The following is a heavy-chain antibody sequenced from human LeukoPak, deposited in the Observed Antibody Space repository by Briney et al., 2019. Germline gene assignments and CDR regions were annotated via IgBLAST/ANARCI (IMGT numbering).Heavy chain of an antibody. Sequence: GGSLRLSCATSGFSFSGYWMTWVRQAPGKGPEWVANINEDGSQKNLVDSVKGRFTISRDNAKSSLHLQMNSLRVEDTAVYYCARDIPRGASHLDYWGQGTLVTVSS. CDR3: ARDIPRGASHLDY. CDR2: INEDGSQK. J-gene: IGHJ4*02. CDR1: GFSFSGYW. D-gene: IGHD1-26*01. V-gene: IGHV3-7*01.